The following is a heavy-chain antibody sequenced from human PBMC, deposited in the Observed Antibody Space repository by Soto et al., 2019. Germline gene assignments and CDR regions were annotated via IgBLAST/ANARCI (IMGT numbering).Heavy chain of an antibody. Sequence: QPGGSLRLSCAASGFTFSSYAMSWVRQAPGKGLEWVSAISGSGGSTYYADSVKGRFTISRDNSKNTLYLQMNSLRAEDTAVYYCAKDLGCTNGVCYPGGAYYYYGMDVWGQGTTVTVSS. CDR3: AKDLGCTNGVCYPGGAYYYYGMDV. V-gene: IGHV3-23*01. J-gene: IGHJ6*02. D-gene: IGHD2-8*01. CDR2: ISGSGGST. CDR1: GFTFSSYA.